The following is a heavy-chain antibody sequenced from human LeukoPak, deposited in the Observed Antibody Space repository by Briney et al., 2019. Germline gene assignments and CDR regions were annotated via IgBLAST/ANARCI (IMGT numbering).Heavy chain of an antibody. Sequence: GGSLRLSCAASGCTFSSYAMSWVRRAPGKGLEWVSAISGSGGSTYYADSVKGRFTISRDNSKNTLYLQMNSLRAEDTAVYYCAKDLDCSSTSCDRDYWGQGTLVTVSS. CDR1: GCTFSSYA. CDR2: ISGSGGST. J-gene: IGHJ4*02. V-gene: IGHV3-23*01. D-gene: IGHD2-2*02. CDR3: AKDLDCSSTSCDRDY.